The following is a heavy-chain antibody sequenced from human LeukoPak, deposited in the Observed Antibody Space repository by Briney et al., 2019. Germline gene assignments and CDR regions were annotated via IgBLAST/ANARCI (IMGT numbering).Heavy chain of an antibody. CDR2: ISYDGGTE. CDR3: ARAKQLALFGY. D-gene: IGHD6-6*01. J-gene: IGHJ4*02. Sequence: GGSLRLSCAASGFTFRNYPLHWVRQAPGKGLEWVALISYDGGTEDYADSVKGRFTISRDNSKNTLYLQMNSLRTEDTAVYYCARAKQLALFGYWGQGTLVTVSS. CDR1: GFTFRNYP. V-gene: IGHV3-30-3*01.